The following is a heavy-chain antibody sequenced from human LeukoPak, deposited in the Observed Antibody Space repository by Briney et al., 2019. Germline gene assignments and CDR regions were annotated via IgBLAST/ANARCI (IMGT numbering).Heavy chain of an antibody. CDR1: GYTFTTYA. CDR2: INTNTGSP. Sequence: ASVKVSCKASGYTFTTYAMTWVRQAPGQGLEWLGRINTNTGSPTYAQGFTRRFVLPLDTSVRTAYLQISSLRAEDTAVYYCVRGGRQWQDYWGQGTLVTVSS. CDR3: VRGGRQWQDY. J-gene: IGHJ4*02. V-gene: IGHV7-4-1*02. D-gene: IGHD6-19*01.